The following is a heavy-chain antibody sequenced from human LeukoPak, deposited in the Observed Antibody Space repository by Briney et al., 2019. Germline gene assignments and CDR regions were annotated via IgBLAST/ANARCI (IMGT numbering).Heavy chain of an antibody. V-gene: IGHV3-74*01. D-gene: IGHD1-26*01. CDR1: GFTFSSYW. CDR3: ARDYSLEVDY. Sequence: AGGSLRLSCAASGFTFSSYWMHWVRQAPGKGLVWVLRINSDGSSTSYADSVKGRFTISRDNAKNTLHLQMNSLRAEDTAVYYCARDYSLEVDYWGQGTLVTVSS. CDR2: INSDGSST. J-gene: IGHJ4*02.